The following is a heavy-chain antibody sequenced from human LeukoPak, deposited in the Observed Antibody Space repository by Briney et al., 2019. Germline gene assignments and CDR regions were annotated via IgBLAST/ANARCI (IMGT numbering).Heavy chain of an antibody. D-gene: IGHD6-13*01. J-gene: IGHJ4*02. CDR2: INPSGGST. CDR1: GYTFTSYY. V-gene: IGHV1-46*01. CDR3: ARDRVAAAGKRAPLDY. Sequence: ASVKVSCKASGYTFTSYYMHWVRQAPGQGLEWMGIINPSGGSTSYAQKFQGRVTITRDTSTSTVYMELSSLRSEDTAVYYCARDRVAAAGKRAPLDYWGQGTLVTVSS.